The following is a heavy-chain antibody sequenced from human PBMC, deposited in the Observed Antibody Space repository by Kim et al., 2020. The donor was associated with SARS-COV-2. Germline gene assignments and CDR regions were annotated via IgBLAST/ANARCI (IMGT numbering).Heavy chain of an antibody. Sequence: ASAKVSCKASGYTFTSYALIWVRQAPGQGLEWMGWINTDTGNPTYAQGFTGRFVFSLDTSISTAYVQISSLKAEDTAVYYCARAGTGYCSSGSCSFDYWGPGTLVTVSS. D-gene: IGHD2-15*01. V-gene: IGHV7-4-1*02. CDR1: GYTFTSYA. CDR2: INTDTGNP. CDR3: ARAGTGYCSSGSCSFDY. J-gene: IGHJ4*02.